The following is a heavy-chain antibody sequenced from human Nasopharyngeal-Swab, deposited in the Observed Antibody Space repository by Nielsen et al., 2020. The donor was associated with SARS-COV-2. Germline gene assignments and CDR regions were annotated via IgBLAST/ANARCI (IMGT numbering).Heavy chain of an antibody. CDR1: GYTFTSYG. J-gene: IGHJ6*03. CDR3: ARETAYYDFWSGDMGYYYYYYMDV. CDR2: ISAYNGNT. D-gene: IGHD3-3*01. V-gene: IGHV1-18*01. Sequence: ALVKVSCKASGYTFTSYGISWVRQAPGQGLEWMGWISAYNGNTNYAQKLQGRVTMTTDTSTSTAYMELRSLRSDDTAVYYCARETAYYDFWSGDMGYYYYYYMDVWGKGTTVTVSS.